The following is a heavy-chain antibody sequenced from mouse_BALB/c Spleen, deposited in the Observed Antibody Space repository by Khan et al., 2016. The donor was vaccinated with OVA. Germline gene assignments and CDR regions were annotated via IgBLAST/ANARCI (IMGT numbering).Heavy chain of an antibody. V-gene: IGHV3-2*02. CDR2: ISYSGNT. CDR3: ARVYGGDFDY. Sequence: EVKLLESGPGLVKPSQSLSLTCTVTGYSIASDYVWYLLRQSPGNKLEWMCFISYSGNTYYDPSLKSRISITRYTSKNQFFLQLNSVTSEDTATDYCARVYGGDFDYWGQGTTVTVSS. D-gene: IGHD1-1*01. J-gene: IGHJ2*01. CDR1: GYSIASDYV.